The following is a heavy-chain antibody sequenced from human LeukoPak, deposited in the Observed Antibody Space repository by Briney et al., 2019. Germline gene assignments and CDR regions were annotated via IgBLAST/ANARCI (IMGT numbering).Heavy chain of an antibody. CDR2: IKQDGSEK. CDR3: ARDSSSWRKMDV. V-gene: IGHV3-7*03. J-gene: IGHJ6*04. D-gene: IGHD6-13*01. Sequence: GGSLRLSCAASGFTFSNYWMNWVRQAPGKGLEWVANIKQDGSEKNYVDSVKGRFTISRDNAKNSLYLQMNSLRAEDTAVYYCARDSSSWRKMDVWGKGTTVTVSS. CDR1: GFTFSNYW.